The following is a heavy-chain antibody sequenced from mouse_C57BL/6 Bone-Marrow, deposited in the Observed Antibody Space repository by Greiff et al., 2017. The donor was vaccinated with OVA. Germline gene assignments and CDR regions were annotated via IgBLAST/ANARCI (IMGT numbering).Heavy chain of an antibody. D-gene: IGHD4-1*01. CDR3: ARYKTGPPYYAMDY. V-gene: IGHV7-1*01. CDR1: GFTFSDFY. CDR2: SRNKANDYTT. J-gene: IGHJ4*01. Sequence: EVKLMESAGGLVQSGRSLRLSCATSGFTFSDFYMEWVRQAPGKGLEWIAASRNKANDYTTEYSASVKGLFTISRDNSQSILYLQMNALRAEDSATYDCARYKTGPPYYAMDYWGQGTSVTVSS.